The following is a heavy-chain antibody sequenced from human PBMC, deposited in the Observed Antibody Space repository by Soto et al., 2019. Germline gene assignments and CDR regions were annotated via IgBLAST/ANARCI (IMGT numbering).Heavy chain of an antibody. Sequence: ASVKVSCKASGYTFTSYYMHWVRQAPGQGLEWMGIINPSGGSTSYAQKFQGRVTMTRDTSTGTVYMELSSLRSEDTAVYYCARSHKMWILLWFLPRFDYRGQGTLVTVSS. CDR2: INPSGGST. J-gene: IGHJ4*02. CDR1: GYTFTSYY. CDR3: ARSHKMWILLWFLPRFDY. D-gene: IGHD5-18*01. V-gene: IGHV1-46*01.